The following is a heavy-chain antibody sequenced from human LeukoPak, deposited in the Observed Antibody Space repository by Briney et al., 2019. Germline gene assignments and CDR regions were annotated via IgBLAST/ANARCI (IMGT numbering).Heavy chain of an antibody. Sequence: SETLSLTCAVYGGSFSGYYWSWIRQPPGKGLEWIGEINHSGSTNYNPSLKSRVTISVDTSKNQFSLKLSSVTAADTAVYYCVRRPTRPSSGWGYWGQGTLVTVSS. CDR1: GGSFSGYY. CDR3: VRRPTRPSSGWGY. J-gene: IGHJ4*02. CDR2: INHSGST. D-gene: IGHD6-19*01. V-gene: IGHV4-34*01.